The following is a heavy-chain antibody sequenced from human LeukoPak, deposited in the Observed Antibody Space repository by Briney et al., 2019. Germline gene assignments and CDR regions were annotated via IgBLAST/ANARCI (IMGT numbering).Heavy chain of an antibody. CDR2: IIPIFGTA. Sequence: SVKVSCKASGGTFSSYAISWVRQAPGQGLEWMGGIIPIFGTANYAQKFQGRVTITADESTSTAYMELRSLRSDDTAVYYCASLKNSYDSSGYLVTDAFDIWGQGTMVTVSS. CDR1: GGTFSSYA. CDR3: ASLKNSYDSSGYLVTDAFDI. D-gene: IGHD3-22*01. J-gene: IGHJ3*02. V-gene: IGHV1-69*13.